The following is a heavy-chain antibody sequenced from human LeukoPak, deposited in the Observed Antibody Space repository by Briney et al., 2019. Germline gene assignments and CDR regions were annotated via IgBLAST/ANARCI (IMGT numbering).Heavy chain of an antibody. D-gene: IGHD5-18*01. CDR1: GLTFSSYV. V-gene: IGHV3-23*01. CDR2: ISGSGGST. Sequence: GGSLRLSCAASGLTFSSYVMSWVRQAPGKGLEWVSAISGSGGSTYYADSVKGRFTISRDNSKNTLYLQMNSLRAEDTAVYYCAKVLVDTGYYSYYMDVWGKGTTVTVS. CDR3: AKVLVDTGYYSYYMDV. J-gene: IGHJ6*03.